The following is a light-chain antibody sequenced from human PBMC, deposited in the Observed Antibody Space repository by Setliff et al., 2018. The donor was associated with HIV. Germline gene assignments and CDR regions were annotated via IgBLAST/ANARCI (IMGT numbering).Light chain of an antibody. CDR1: NIGSKS. CDR2: YDS. V-gene: IGLV3-21*04. CDR3: QVWDSSSDHSYV. Sequence: SYELTQPPSVSVAPGKTARITCGGNNIGSKSVHWYQQKPGQAPVLVIYYDSDRPSGIPERFSGSNSGNTATLTISRVEARDEADYYCQVWDSSSDHSYVFGTGTKVTVL. J-gene: IGLJ1*01.